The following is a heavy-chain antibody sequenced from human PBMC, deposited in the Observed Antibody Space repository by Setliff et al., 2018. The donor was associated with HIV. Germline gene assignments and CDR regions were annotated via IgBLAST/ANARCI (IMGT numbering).Heavy chain of an antibody. Sequence: PSETLSLTCAVYGESVSGYYWSWIRQPPGKGLEWIGEINHSGSTNYNPSLKSRVTISVDTSKSQFSLQLTSVTAADTAVYYCARDRSNWNYGKNYMDVWGKGTTVTVS. CDR1: GESVSGYY. D-gene: IGHD1-7*01. CDR3: ARDRSNWNYGKNYMDV. J-gene: IGHJ6*03. CDR2: INHSGST. V-gene: IGHV4-34*01.